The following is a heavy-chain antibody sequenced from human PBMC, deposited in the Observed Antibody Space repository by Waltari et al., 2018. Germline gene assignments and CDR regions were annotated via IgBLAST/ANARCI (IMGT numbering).Heavy chain of an antibody. J-gene: IGHJ4*02. D-gene: IGHD2-2*02. V-gene: IGHV1-24*01. CDR2: LEPEDGET. Sequence: QVQLVQSGAEVKKPGASVKVSCKVSGYTLTELSMHWVRQAPGKGLEWMGGLEPEDGETIYAQKFQGRVTMTEDTSTDTAYMELSSLRSEDTAVYYCATHIGDCSSTSCYTFDYWGQGTLVTVSS. CDR3: ATHIGDCSSTSCYTFDY. CDR1: GYTLTELS.